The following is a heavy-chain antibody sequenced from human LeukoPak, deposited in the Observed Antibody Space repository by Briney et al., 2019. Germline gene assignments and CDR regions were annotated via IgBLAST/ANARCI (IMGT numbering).Heavy chain of an antibody. CDR1: GGSISSYY. CDR2: IYYSGST. D-gene: IGHD3-10*01. V-gene: IGHV4-59*01. J-gene: IGHJ3*02. CDR3: ARDFVHYGSGSLYAFDI. Sequence: PSETLSLTCTVSGGSISSYYWSWIRQPPGKGLEWIGYIYYSGSTNYNPSLKSRVTISVDTSKNQFSLKLSSVTAADTAVYYCARDFVHYGSGSLYAFDIWGQGTMVTVSS.